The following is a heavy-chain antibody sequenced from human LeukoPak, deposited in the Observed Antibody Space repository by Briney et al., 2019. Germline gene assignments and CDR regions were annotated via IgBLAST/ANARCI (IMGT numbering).Heavy chain of an antibody. CDR3: WRRPLDYAIDY. CDR2: IYYSGST. J-gene: IGHJ4*02. Sequence: PSETLSLTCTVSGGSISSSSCYWGWIRQPPGKGLEWIGSIYYSGSTYYNPSLKSRVTISVDTSKNQFSLKLSSVTAADTAVYYCWRRPLDYAIDYWGQGTLVTVSS. D-gene: IGHD4-17*01. V-gene: IGHV4-39*01. CDR1: GGSISSSSCY.